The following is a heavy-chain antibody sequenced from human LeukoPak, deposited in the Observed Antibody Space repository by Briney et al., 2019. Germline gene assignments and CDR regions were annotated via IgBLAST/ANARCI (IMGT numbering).Heavy chain of an antibody. CDR2: ISSSGSTI. CDR1: GFTFSDYY. J-gene: IGHJ4*02. D-gene: IGHD3-3*01. Sequence: GGSLRLSCAASGFTFSDYYMSWIRQAPGEGLEWVSYISSSGSTIYYADSVKGRFTISRDNAKNSLYLQMNSLRAEDTAVYYCARGKVRFLEWLTPYDYRGQGTLVTVSS. CDR3: ARGKVRFLEWLTPYDY. V-gene: IGHV3-11*04.